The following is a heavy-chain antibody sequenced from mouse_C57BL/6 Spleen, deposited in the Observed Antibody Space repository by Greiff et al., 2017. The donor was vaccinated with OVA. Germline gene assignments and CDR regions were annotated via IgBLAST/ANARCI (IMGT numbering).Heavy chain of an antibody. D-gene: IGHD2-4*01. CDR2: IYPGDGDT. J-gene: IGHJ3*01. CDR3: ARARYDYGAWFAY. CDR1: GYAFSSSW. Sequence: VHLVESGPELVKPGASVKISCKASGYAFSSSWMNWVKQRPGKGLEWIGRIYPGDGDTNYNGKFKGKATLTADKSSSTAYMQLSSLTSEDSAVYFCARARYDYGAWFAYWGQGTLVTVSA. V-gene: IGHV1-82*01.